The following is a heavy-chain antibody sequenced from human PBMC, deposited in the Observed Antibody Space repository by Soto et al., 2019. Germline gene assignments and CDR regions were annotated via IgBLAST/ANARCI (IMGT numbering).Heavy chain of an antibody. V-gene: IGHV1-3*01. Sequence: ASVKVSCKASGYTFTTYAMHWVRQAPGQRLEWMGWINAGNGATKYSQNFQDRVTIARDTSANTAFMELSSLRSEDTAVYYCARGSAAAGPYYFDYWAQGTLVTVSS. CDR1: GYTFTTYA. D-gene: IGHD6-13*01. CDR3: ARGSAAAGPYYFDY. J-gene: IGHJ4*02. CDR2: INAGNGAT.